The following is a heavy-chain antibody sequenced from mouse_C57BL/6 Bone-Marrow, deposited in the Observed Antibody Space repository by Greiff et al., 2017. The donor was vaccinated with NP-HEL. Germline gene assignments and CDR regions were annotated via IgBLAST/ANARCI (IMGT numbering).Heavy chain of an antibody. CDR2: IDPANGNT. V-gene: IGHV14-3*01. Sequence: EVQLQESVAELVRPGASVKLSCTASGFNIKNTYMHWVKQRPEQGLEWIGRIDPANGNTKYAPKFQGKATITADTSSNTAYLQLSSLTSEDTAIYYCARTGDFITTVVDWYFDVWGTGTTVTVSS. CDR3: ARTGDFITTVVDWYFDV. CDR1: GFNIKNTY. J-gene: IGHJ1*03. D-gene: IGHD1-1*01.